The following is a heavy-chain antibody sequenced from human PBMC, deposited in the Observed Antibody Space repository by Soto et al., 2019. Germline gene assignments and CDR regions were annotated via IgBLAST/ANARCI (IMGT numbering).Heavy chain of an antibody. V-gene: IGHV1-3*01. CDR3: ASYSSSSGEYFDY. D-gene: IGHD6-6*01. J-gene: IGHJ4*02. CDR1: GYSFSSYA. CDR2: IHAGNGNT. Sequence: GASVKVSCKASGYSFSSYAIHWVRQAPGQGLEWMGWIHAGNGNTKYSQNFQGRVTVSRDTSATTAYMELSSLRSEDTAVYYCASYSSSSGEYFDYWGQGTLVTVAS.